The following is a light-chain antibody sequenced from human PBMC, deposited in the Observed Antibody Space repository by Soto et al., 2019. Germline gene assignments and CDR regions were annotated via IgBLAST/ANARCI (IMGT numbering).Light chain of an antibody. CDR2: KAS. CDR3: QQYSRYSWT. J-gene: IGKJ1*01. Sequence: DIQMTQSPSSLSASLGDRVTITCRASQSISSWLAWYQQKPGKAPTLPIYKASILETGVPSRFSGSGSGTEFTLTISSLQPDDFATYYCQQYSRYSWTFGQGTRVDIK. CDR1: QSISSW. V-gene: IGKV1-5*03.